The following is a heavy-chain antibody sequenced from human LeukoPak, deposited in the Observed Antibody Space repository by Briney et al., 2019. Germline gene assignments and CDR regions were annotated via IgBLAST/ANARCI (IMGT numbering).Heavy chain of an antibody. CDR2: ISSSGSTI. D-gene: IGHD2-15*01. J-gene: IGHJ4*02. Sequence: GGSLRLSCAASGFTFSSYEMNWVRQAPGKGLEWVSYISSSGSTIYYADSVKGRFTISRDNAKNSVYLQMNSLRAEDTAVYYCARDQDCSGGSCYTNNLDYWGQGTLVTVSS. CDR1: GFTFSSYE. CDR3: ARDQDCSGGSCYTNNLDY. V-gene: IGHV3-48*03.